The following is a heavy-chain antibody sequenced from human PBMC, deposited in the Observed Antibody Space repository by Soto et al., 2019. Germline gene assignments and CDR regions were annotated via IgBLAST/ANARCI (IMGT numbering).Heavy chain of an antibody. Sequence: SETLSLTCTVSGGSISSYYWSWIRQPPGKGLEWIGYIYYSGSTNYNPSLKSRVTISVDTSKNQFSLMLSSVTAADTAVYYCARPVRSGWYGGFDYWGQGTLVTVSS. CDR2: IYYSGST. CDR1: GGSISSYY. D-gene: IGHD6-19*01. J-gene: IGHJ4*02. CDR3: ARPVRSGWYGGFDY. V-gene: IGHV4-59*08.